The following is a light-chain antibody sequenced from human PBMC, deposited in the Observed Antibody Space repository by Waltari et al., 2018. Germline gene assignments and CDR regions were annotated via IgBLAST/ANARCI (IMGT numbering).Light chain of an antibody. Sequence: EIWITQFPDPLALFLGERANTICKSSSSVLYSSNIKNYLAWYQQKPGQPPKLLIYWASTRESGVPDRFSGSGSGTDFTLTISSLQAEDVAVYYCQQYFSTPPTFGQGTKVEIK. V-gene: IGKV4-1*01. CDR3: QQYFSTPPT. CDR2: WAS. CDR1: SSVLYSSNIKNY. J-gene: IGKJ1*01.